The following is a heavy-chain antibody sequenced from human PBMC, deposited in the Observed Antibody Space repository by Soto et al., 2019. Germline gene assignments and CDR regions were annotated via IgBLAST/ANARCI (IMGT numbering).Heavy chain of an antibody. J-gene: IGHJ3*02. Sequence: EVQLVESGGGLVQPGGSLTLYCAASGFTFSNYWMHWVRQAPGEGLVWVSRINSDGSSTTYADSVKGRFTISRDNAKNTLYLEMNSLRAEDTAVYYCARRGAGFDIWGQGTMVTVSS. CDR2: INSDGSST. CDR1: GFTFSNYW. CDR3: ARRGAGFDI. V-gene: IGHV3-74*01. D-gene: IGHD6-19*01.